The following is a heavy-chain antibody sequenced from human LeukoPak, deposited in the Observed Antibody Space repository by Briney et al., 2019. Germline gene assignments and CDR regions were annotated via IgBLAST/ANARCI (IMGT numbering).Heavy chain of an antibody. CDR3: AKDLPPIAMAGFFDY. J-gene: IGHJ4*02. CDR2: ISYDGSNK. CDR1: GFTFSSYG. D-gene: IGHD6-19*01. Sequence: GGSLRLSCAASGFTFSSYGMHWVRQAPGKGLEWVAVISYDGSNKYYADSVKGRFTISRDNSKNTLYLQMNSLRAEDTAVYYCAKDLPPIAMAGFFDYWGQGTLVTVSS. V-gene: IGHV3-30*18.